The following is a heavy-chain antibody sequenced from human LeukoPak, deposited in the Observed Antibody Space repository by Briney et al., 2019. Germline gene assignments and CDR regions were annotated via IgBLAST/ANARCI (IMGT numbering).Heavy chain of an antibody. J-gene: IGHJ2*01. V-gene: IGHV1-24*01. CDR2: FDPEDGET. CDR3: ATVMGVKWELPYWYFDL. Sequence: ASVKVSCKVSGYTLTELSMHWVRQAPGKGLEWMGGFDPEDGETIYAQKFQGRVTMTEDTSTDTAYMELSSLRSEDTAVYYCATVMGVKWELPYWYFDLWGRGTLVTVSS. D-gene: IGHD1-26*01. CDR1: GYTLTELS.